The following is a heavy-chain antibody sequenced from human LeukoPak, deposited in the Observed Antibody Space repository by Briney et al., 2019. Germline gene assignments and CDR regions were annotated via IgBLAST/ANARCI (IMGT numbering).Heavy chain of an antibody. CDR2: VSSSGANT. D-gene: IGHD2-2*01. Sequence: ASLKVSCKASGYMFTSHNMQWVRQAPGQGLEWMGMVSSSGANTKYAQKFRGRVTMTSDTSTSTVYMELSSLISDDTAVYYCARDQHYATDYWGQGTLVTVCS. J-gene: IGHJ4*02. CDR1: GYMFTSHN. CDR3: ARDQHYATDY. V-gene: IGHV1-46*03.